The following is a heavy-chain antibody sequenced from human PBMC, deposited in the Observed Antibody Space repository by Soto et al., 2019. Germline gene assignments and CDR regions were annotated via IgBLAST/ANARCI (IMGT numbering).Heavy chain of an antibody. J-gene: IGHJ4*02. V-gene: IGHV4-30-4*01. CDR2: IYYSGST. D-gene: IGHD3-10*01. CDR3: ARESVWVRGVQRGPDY. Sequence: QVQLQESGPGLVKPSQTLSLTCTVSGGSISSGDDYWSWIRQPPGKGLEWIGYIYYSGSTYYNPSLKSRVTISVDTSKNRFSLKLSSVTAADTAVYYCARESVWVRGVQRGPDYWGQGTLVTVSS. CDR1: GGSISSGDDY.